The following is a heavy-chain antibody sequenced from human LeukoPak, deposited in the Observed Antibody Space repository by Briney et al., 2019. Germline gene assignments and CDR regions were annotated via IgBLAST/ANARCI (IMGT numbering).Heavy chain of an antibody. J-gene: IGHJ4*02. D-gene: IGHD2-2*01. Sequence: GGPLRLSCAAPGFTFTSYWMTWVRQAPGKGLEWVANIKQDGSEKYYVDSVKGRFTISRDNAKNSLYLQMNSLRAEDTAVYYCARASTIDYWGQGTLVTVSS. CDR2: IKQDGSEK. CDR1: GFTFTSYW. V-gene: IGHV3-7*01. CDR3: ARASTIDY.